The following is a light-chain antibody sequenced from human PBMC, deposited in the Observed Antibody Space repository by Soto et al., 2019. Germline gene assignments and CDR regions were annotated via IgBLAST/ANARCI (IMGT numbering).Light chain of an antibody. CDR3: QERYKWTFT. V-gene: IGKV3-11*01. CDR2: DAS. Sequence: EVVMTQSPDTLSVSPGEKATLSCRASHTVSLNLAWYQPKPGQAPRLLIYDASNRAAGVPARFSGSESGTDFTLTISSLEPEDFAVSYCQERYKWTFTFGPGTRLDV. CDR1: HTVSLN. J-gene: IGKJ3*01.